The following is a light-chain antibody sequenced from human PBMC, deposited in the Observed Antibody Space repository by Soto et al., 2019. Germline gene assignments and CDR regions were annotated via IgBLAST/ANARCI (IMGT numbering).Light chain of an antibody. CDR3: QQYNNWPLYT. CDR1: QSVSSN. CDR2: GAS. J-gene: IGKJ2*01. V-gene: IGKV3-15*01. Sequence: EIVMTQSPVTLSVSPGERATLSCRASQSVSSNLAWYQQKPGQAPRLLIYGASTRATGIPARFSGSGSGTEFTLTISSPQSEDFAIYYCQQYNNWPLYTFGQGTKLEIK.